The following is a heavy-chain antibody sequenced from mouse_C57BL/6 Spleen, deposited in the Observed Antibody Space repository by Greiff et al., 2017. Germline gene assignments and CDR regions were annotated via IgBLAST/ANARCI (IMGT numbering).Heavy chain of an antibody. CDR2: IYPGDGDT. V-gene: IGHV1-80*01. Sequence: QVQLQQSGAELVKPGASVKISCKASGYAFSSYWMNWVKQRPGKGLEWIGQIYPGDGDTNYNGKFKGKATLTADKSSSTAYMQLSSLTSEDSAVYVCARLGYSNYPFDYWGQGTTLTVSA. CDR3: ARLGYSNYPFDY. D-gene: IGHD2-5*01. J-gene: IGHJ2*01. CDR1: GYAFSSYW.